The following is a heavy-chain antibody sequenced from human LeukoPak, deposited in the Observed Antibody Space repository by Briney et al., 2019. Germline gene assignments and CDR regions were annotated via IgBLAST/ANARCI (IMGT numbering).Heavy chain of an antibody. V-gene: IGHV4-34*01. CDR3: ARGQSHYDYVWGSYRQYYFDY. J-gene: IGHJ4*02. Sequence: SETLSLTCAVYGGSFSGYYWSWTRQPPGKGLEWSGEINHSGSTNYNPSLKSRITISVDTSKNQFSLKLSSVTAAEPAVYYCARGQSHYDYVWGSYRQYYFDYWGQGTLVTVSS. CDR2: INHSGST. D-gene: IGHD3-16*02. CDR1: GGSFSGYY.